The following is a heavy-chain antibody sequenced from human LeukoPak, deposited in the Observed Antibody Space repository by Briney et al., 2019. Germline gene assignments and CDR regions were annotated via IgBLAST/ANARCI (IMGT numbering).Heavy chain of an antibody. CDR3: ARYGSGSYAENWFDP. CDR1: GYSFTSYW. V-gene: IGHV5-51*01. D-gene: IGHD3-10*01. Sequence: GESLKISCKGSGYSFTSYWIGWVRQTPGKGLEWMGIIYPGDSDTRYSPSFQGQVTISADKSISTAYLQWSSLKASDTAMYYCARYGSGSYAENWFDPWGQGTLVTVSS. CDR2: IYPGDSDT. J-gene: IGHJ5*02.